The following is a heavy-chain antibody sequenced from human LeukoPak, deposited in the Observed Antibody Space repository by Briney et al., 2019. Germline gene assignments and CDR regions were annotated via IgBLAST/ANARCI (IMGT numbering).Heavy chain of an antibody. CDR3: ARTSNKGGYYYFMDV. Sequence: GESLKISCKGSGYSFTSYWIGWVRQMPGKGLEWMGIIYPGDSDTRYSPSFQGQVTISADKSISTAYLQWSSLTASDTAMYYCARTSNKGGYYYFMDVWGKGTTVIVSS. D-gene: IGHD3-16*01. CDR1: GYSFTSYW. CDR2: IYPGDSDT. V-gene: IGHV5-51*01. J-gene: IGHJ6*03.